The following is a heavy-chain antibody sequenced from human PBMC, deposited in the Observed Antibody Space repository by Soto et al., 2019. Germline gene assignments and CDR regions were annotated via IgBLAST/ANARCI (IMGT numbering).Heavy chain of an antibody. CDR2: INPSGGSA. J-gene: IGHJ4*02. CDR3: ARGEFIEYSYGPGSGY. V-gene: IGHV1-46*01. D-gene: IGHD5-18*01. CDR1: GYTFTSYY. Sequence: ASVKVSCKASGYTFTSYYMHWVRQAPGQGLEWMGIINPSGGSASYAQKFQGRVTMTRDTSTSTVYMELSSLRSEDTAVYYCARGEFIEYSYGPGSGYWGQGTLVTVSS.